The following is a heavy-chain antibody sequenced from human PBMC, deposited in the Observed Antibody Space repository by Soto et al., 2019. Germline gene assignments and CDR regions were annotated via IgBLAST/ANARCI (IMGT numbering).Heavy chain of an antibody. D-gene: IGHD3-22*01. CDR1: GFTFSSYS. V-gene: IGHV3-48*02. J-gene: IGHJ4*02. CDR2: ISSSSTI. Sequence: GGSLRLSCAASGFTFSSYSMNWVRQAPGKGLEWVSYISSSSTIYYADSVKGRFTISRDNAKNSLYLQMNSLRDEDTAVYYCARGLYYYDSSGYWGYWGQGTPVTVSS. CDR3: ARGLYYYDSSGYWGY.